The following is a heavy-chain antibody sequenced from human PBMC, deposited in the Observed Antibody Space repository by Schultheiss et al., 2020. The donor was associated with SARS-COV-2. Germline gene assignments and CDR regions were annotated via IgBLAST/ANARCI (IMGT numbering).Heavy chain of an antibody. V-gene: IGHV3-21*01. CDR3: ARTVGGAEST. J-gene: IGHJ5*02. CDR2: ISSSSSYI. CDR1: GFTFSSYS. D-gene: IGHD6-19*01. Sequence: GGSLRLSCAASGFTFSSYSMNWVRQAPGKGLEWVSSISSSSSYIYYADSVKGRFTISRDNAKNSVYLQMNSLRVEDTAVYFCARTVGGAESTWGQGTLVTVSS.